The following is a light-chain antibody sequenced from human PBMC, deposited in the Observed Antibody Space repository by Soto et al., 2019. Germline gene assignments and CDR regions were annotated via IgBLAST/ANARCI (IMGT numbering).Light chain of an antibody. CDR3: AAWDDSLNGHWV. CDR1: SSTIGRNT. V-gene: IGLV1-44*01. J-gene: IGLJ3*02. Sequence: QLVLTQPPSASGTPGQRVTIPCSGSSSTIGRNTVNWFQQFPGTAPKLLIQSDNQRPSGVPDRFSGSKSGTSASLAVSGLQSEDEATYYCAAWDDSLNGHWVFGGGTKLTVL. CDR2: SDN.